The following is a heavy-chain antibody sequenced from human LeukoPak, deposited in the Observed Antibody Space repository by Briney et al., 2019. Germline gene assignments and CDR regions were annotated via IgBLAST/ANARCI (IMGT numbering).Heavy chain of an antibody. J-gene: IGHJ4*02. Sequence: SVKVSCKASGATFSSYAISWVRQAPGQGLEWMGGIIPIFGTANYAQKFQGRVTITTDESTSTAYMELSSLRSEDTAVYYCARGWIQLWLPGELGYWGQGTLVTVSS. D-gene: IGHD5-18*01. CDR3: ARGWIQLWLPGELGY. V-gene: IGHV1-69*05. CDR2: IIPIFGTA. CDR1: GATFSSYA.